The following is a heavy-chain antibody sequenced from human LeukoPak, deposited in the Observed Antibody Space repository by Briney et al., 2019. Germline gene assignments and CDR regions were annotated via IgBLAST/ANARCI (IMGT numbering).Heavy chain of an antibody. V-gene: IGHV5-51*01. D-gene: IGHD3-22*01. CDR3: ARNQADSGGYYLAALDI. CDR1: GSILTNYW. J-gene: IGHJ3*02. CDR2: IYPGDSDT. Sequence: PGESLKISCKASGSILTNYWIAWVRQLPGKGLEWMGTIYPGDSDTRYSPSFQGQVTISVDKSISSAYLQWSSLKASDTAMYYCARNQADSGGYYLAALDIWGRGTMVTVSS.